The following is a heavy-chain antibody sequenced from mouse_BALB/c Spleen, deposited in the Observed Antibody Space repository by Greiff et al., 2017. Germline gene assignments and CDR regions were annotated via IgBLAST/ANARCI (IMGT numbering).Heavy chain of an antibody. Sequence: EVKLQQSGAELARPGASVKLSCKASGFNIKDYYMHWVKQRPEQGLEWIGWIDPENGNTIYDPKFQGKASITADTSSNTAYLQLSSLTSEDTAVYYCASYDGYYWYFDVWGAGTTVTVSS. V-gene: IGHV14-1*02. CDR1: GFNIKDYY. D-gene: IGHD2-3*01. CDR2: IDPENGNT. J-gene: IGHJ1*01. CDR3: ASYDGYYWYFDV.